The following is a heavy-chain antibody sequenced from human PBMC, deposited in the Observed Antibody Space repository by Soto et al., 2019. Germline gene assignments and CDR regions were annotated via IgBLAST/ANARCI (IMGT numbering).Heavy chain of an antibody. CDR2: INPSGGST. J-gene: IGHJ4*02. CDR3: ARARERNVDY. Sequence: ASVKVSCKASGYTFTSYDMHWVRQAPGQGLEWMGRINPSGGSTIYAQKFQGRVTMTRDTSTSTVYMELSSLRSEDTAVYYCARARERNVDYWGQGTLVTVSS. CDR1: GYTFTSYD. V-gene: IGHV1-46*01.